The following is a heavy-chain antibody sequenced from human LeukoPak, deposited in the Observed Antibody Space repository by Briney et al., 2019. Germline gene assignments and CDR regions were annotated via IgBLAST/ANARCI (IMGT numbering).Heavy chain of an antibody. CDR2: ISAYNGNT. CDR1: GYTFISYG. J-gene: IGHJ4*02. Sequence: ASVKVSCKASGYTFISYGISWVRQAPGQGLEWMGWISAYNGNTNYAQKLQGRVTMTTDTSTSTAYMELRSLRSDDTAVYYCARSEYYYGSGGYYNDYWGQGTLVTVSS. V-gene: IGHV1-18*01. D-gene: IGHD3-10*01. CDR3: ARSEYYYGSGGYYNDY.